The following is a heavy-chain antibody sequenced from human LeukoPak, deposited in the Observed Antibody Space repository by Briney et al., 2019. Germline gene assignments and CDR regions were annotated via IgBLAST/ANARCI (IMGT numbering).Heavy chain of an antibody. CDR1: GGSISSYY. V-gene: IGHV4-59*01. CDR3: ARQHSSGWTPYYFDY. Sequence: PSETLSLTCTVSGGSISSYYWSWLRQPPGKGLEWIGYIYYSGSTNYNPSLKSRVTISVDTSKNQFSLKLSSVTAADTAVYYCARQHSSGWTPYYFDYWGQGTLVTVSS. D-gene: IGHD6-19*01. CDR2: IYYSGST. J-gene: IGHJ4*02.